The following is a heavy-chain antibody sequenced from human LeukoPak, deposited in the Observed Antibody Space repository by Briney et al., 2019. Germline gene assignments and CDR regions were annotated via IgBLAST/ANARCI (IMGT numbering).Heavy chain of an antibody. CDR1: GGSIVSSSQY. Sequence: ETLSLTRTVPGGSIVSSSQYWGWIRHTPRKWLEWIGSVYFSGSTYYNPSLKSRVTISLDTSKNQFSLNLGSVTAADTAVYYCARGDYSDSTGYFAYWGQGTLVTVSS. J-gene: IGHJ4*02. CDR3: ARGDYSDSTGYFAY. V-gene: IGHV4-39*01. CDR2: VYFSGST. D-gene: IGHD3-22*01.